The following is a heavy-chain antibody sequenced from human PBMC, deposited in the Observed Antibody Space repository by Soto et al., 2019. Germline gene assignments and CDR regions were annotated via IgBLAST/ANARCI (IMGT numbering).Heavy chain of an antibody. J-gene: IGHJ4*02. CDR1: GFTFSSYG. V-gene: IGHV3-30*18. Sequence: VGSLRLSCAASGFTFSSYGMNWVRQAPGKGLEWVAVVSYDEITKYYADSVKGRFTISRDNSKNTVYLQMNSLRPEDTAVYYCAKPLGLLRRAMAQGSDYWGQGTLVTVSS. CDR2: VSYDEITK. CDR3: AKPLGLLRRAMAQGSDY. D-gene: IGHD5-18*01.